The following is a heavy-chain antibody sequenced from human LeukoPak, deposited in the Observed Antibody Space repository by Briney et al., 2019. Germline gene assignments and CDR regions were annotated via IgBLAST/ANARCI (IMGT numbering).Heavy chain of an antibody. J-gene: IGHJ4*02. V-gene: IGHV4-39*01. D-gene: IGHD4-11*01. Sequence: PSETLSLTCTVSGGSISSSSYYWGWIRQPPGKGLEWIGSIYYSGSTYYNPSLKGRVTISVDTSKNQFSLKLSSVTAADTAVYYCARHLYSNYIFSYWGQGTLVTVSS. CDR3: ARHLYSNYIFSY. CDR2: IYYSGST. CDR1: GGSISSSSYY.